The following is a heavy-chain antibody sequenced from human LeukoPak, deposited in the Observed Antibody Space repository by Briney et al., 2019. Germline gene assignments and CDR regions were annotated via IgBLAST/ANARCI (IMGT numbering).Heavy chain of an antibody. V-gene: IGHV3-23*01. D-gene: IGHD2-2*01. J-gene: IGHJ4*02. CDR3: AKGGVVVPAANFDY. CDR1: GFTFSSYA. CDR2: ISGSGGST. Sequence: PGGSLRLSCAASGFTFSSYAMSWVRQAPGKGLEWVSAISGSGGSTYYADSVKGRFTISRDNSKNTPYLQMNSLRTEDTAVYYCAKGGVVVPAANFDYWGQGTLVTVSS.